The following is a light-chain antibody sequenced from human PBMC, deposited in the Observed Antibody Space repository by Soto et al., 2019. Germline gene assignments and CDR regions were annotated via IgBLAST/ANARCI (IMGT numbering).Light chain of an antibody. Sequence: QSVLTQPPSVSGAPGQRVTISCTGSISIIGAGYDVHWYQQLPGTAPKLLIYGNSNRPSGVPDRFSGSKSGTSASLAITGLEAEDEADYSCQSYDSSLNYVFGTGTKLTVL. CDR2: GNS. CDR1: ISIIGAGYD. J-gene: IGLJ1*01. CDR3: QSYDSSLNYV. V-gene: IGLV1-40*01.